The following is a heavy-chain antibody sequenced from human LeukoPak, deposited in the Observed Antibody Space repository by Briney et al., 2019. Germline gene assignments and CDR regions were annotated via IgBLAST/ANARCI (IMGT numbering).Heavy chain of an antibody. CDR3: AREKDFSLWDAAVDY. CDR2: INPNSGGT. V-gene: IGHV1-2*02. J-gene: IGHJ4*02. CDR1: GYTFTGYY. D-gene: IGHD3-3*01. Sequence: ASVKVSCKASGYTFTGYYMHWVRQAPGQGLEWMGWINPNSGGTNYAQKFQGRVTMTRDTSISTAYMELSRLRSDDTAVYYCAREKDFSLWDAAVDYWGQGTLVTVSS.